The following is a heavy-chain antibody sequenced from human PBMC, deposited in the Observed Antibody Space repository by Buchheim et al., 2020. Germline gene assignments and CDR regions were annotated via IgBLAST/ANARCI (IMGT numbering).Heavy chain of an antibody. J-gene: IGHJ6*02. CDR2: INPSGGST. D-gene: IGHD5-24*01. Sequence: QVQLVQSGAEVKKPGASVKASCKASGYTFTSYYMHWVRQAPGQGLEWMGIINPSGGSTSYAQKFQGRVTMTRDTSTSTVYMELSSLGAEDTAGYYCASSGDGYNYYNYYSMDVWGQGT. CDR3: ASSGDGYNYYNYYSMDV. CDR1: GYTFTSYY. V-gene: IGHV1-46*03.